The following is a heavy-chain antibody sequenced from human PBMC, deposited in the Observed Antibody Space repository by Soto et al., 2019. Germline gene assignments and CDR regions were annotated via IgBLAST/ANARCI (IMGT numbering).Heavy chain of an antibody. Sequence: QVQLQESGPGLVKPSETLSLTCTVSGGSVSSSSYYWSWIRQPPGKGPEWIAYIFYTGITSYNPSLKSRVTISIDTSKNQFFLKLSSVTAADTAIYYCARVDVEVAIDCWGQGAPVTASS. CDR2: IFYTGIT. J-gene: IGHJ4*02. CDR3: ARVDVEVAIDC. D-gene: IGHD5-12*01. CDR1: GGSVSSSSYY. V-gene: IGHV4-61*01.